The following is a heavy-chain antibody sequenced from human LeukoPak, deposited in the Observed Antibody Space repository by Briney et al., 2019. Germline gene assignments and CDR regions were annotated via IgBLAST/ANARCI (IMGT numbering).Heavy chain of an antibody. Sequence: PSETLSLTCTVSGGAISGYYWSWIRQPPGKGLEWIGYIYYSGSTKYNPSLKRRVTISVDASKNQFSLRLSSLTAADTAVYYCARGALDTKTRFDYWGQGTLVTVSS. CDR3: ARGALDTKTRFDY. D-gene: IGHD5-18*01. V-gene: IGHV4-59*01. J-gene: IGHJ4*02. CDR2: IYYSGST. CDR1: GGAISGYY.